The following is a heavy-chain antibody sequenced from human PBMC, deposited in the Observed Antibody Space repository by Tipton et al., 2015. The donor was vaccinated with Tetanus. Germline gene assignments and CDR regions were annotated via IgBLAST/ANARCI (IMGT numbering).Heavy chain of an antibody. J-gene: IGHJ3*02. CDR1: GGTFSSYA. Sequence: QSGAEVKKPGSSVKVSCKASGGTFSSYAISWVRQAPGQGLEWMGGIIPIFGTANYARKFQGRVTITADESTSAAYMELSSLRSEETAVYYCARVSREGPELELDAFDIWGQGTMVTVSS. CDR2: IIPIFGTA. V-gene: IGHV1-69*01. CDR3: ARVSREGPELELDAFDI. D-gene: IGHD1-7*01.